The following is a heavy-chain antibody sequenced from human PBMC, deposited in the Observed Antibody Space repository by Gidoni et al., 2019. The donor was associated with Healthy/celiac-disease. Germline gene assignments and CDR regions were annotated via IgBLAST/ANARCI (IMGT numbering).Heavy chain of an antibody. D-gene: IGHD6-19*01. CDR2: MNPNSGNT. V-gene: IGHV1-8*01. CDR3: ARGRGSGWILLDYFDY. Sequence: QVQLVQSGAEVKKPGASVKVSCKASVYTFTSYDINWVRQATGQGLEWMGWMNPNSGNTGYAQKFQGRVTMTRNTSISTAYMELSSLRSEDTAVYYCARGRGSGWILLDYFDYWGQGTLVTVSS. CDR1: VYTFTSYD. J-gene: IGHJ4*02.